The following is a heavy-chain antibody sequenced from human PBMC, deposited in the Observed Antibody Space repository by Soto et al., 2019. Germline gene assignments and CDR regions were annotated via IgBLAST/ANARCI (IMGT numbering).Heavy chain of an antibody. CDR1: GFTVSNNY. CDR2: IYSGGYT. Sequence: EVQLVESGGGLIQPGGSLRLSCAVSGFTVSNNYMSWVRQAPGKGLEGVSVIYSGGYTAYGDSVKGRFTISRDNSKNTLYLKKNIRRGDAAAVCFGARKGGGGGYWGQGTLVTVSS. J-gene: IGHJ4*02. V-gene: IGHV3-53*01. D-gene: IGHD3-16*01. CDR3: ARKGGGGGY.